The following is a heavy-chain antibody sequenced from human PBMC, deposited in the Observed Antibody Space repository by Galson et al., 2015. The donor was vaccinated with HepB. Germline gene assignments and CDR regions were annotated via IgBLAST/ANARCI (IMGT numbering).Heavy chain of an antibody. CDR2: ISYDGSNE. D-gene: IGHD5-18*01. CDR1: GFTFSSYA. V-gene: IGHV3-30*04. CDR3: ARDPRGYNYGFFDF. J-gene: IGHJ4*02. Sequence: SLRLSCAASGFTFSSYAMHWVRQAPGKGLEWVALISYDGSNEYYADSVQGRFTTSRDNSKNTLFLQMNSLRPDDTAVYYCARDPRGYNYGFFDFWGQGTLVTVSS.